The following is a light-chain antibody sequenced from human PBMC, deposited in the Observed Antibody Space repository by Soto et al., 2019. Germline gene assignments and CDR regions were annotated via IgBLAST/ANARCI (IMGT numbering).Light chain of an antibody. J-gene: IGLJ2*01. CDR1: SGHSSYA. Sequence: QPVLTQSPSASASLGASVKLTCTLSSGHSSYAIAWHQQQPEKGPRYLMKLNSDGSHSKGDGIPHRFSGSSSGAERYLTIARLQSEDEAYYYCQTWGTGIVVFGGGTKVTVL. CDR2: LNSDGSH. CDR3: QTWGTGIVV. V-gene: IGLV4-69*01.